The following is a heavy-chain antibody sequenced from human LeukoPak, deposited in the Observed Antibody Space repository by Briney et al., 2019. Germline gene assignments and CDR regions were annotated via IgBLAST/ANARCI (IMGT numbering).Heavy chain of an antibody. CDR2: IYYSGST. CDR3: ACLTTADAF. V-gene: IGHV4-59*01. D-gene: IGHD3-22*01. J-gene: IGHJ3*01. Sequence: SETLSLTCTVSGGSISSYYWTWIRQPPGKGLEWIGYIYYSGSTNYNPSLKSRVTISVDTSKNQFSLKLTSVTAADTAVYYCACLTTADAFWGQGTMVTVSS. CDR1: GGSISSYY.